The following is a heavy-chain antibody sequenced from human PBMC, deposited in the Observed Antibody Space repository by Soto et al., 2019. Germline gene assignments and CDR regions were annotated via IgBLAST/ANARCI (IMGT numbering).Heavy chain of an antibody. J-gene: IGHJ4*02. CDR1: NGSFTGHY. D-gene: IGHD3-16*01. CDR3: ARGHGHVAH. Sequence: QVQLQQWGAGLLKPSETLSLTCGVYNGSFTGHYWAWIRQAPGKGLERIGEINHSGFANYNPSLKSRVAISLDTYKAQCSLILTSETVADRAIYYCARGHGHVAHWGQGARVTVSS. CDR2: INHSGFA. V-gene: IGHV4-34*01.